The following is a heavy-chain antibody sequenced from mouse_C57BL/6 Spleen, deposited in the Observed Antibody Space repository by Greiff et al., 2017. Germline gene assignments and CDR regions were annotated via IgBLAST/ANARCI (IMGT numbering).Heavy chain of an antibody. CDR2: IYPGDGDT. D-gene: IGHD2-5*01. Sequence: QVQLKESGPELVKPGASVEISCKASGYAFSSSWMNWVKQRPGKGLEWIGRIYPGDGDTNYNGKFKGKATLTADKSSSTAYMQLSSLTSEDSAVYFCANYYSNRYWGQGTTLTVSS. CDR1: GYAFSSSW. V-gene: IGHV1-82*01. J-gene: IGHJ2*01. CDR3: ANYYSNRY.